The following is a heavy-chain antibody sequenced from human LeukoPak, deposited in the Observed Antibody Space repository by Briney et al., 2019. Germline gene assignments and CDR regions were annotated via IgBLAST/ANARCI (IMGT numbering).Heavy chain of an antibody. CDR1: GFTFSKYG. CDR2: IRNDGRNK. J-gene: IGHJ4*02. D-gene: IGHD4-17*01. V-gene: IGHV3-30*02. Sequence: PGGSLRLSCAASGFTFSKYGMYWVRQAPGKGLEGVAFIRNDGRNKYYTDSVKGRFTISRDNSKNTLYLQMNSLRAEDTAVYYCAKDLNYGDLLDYWGQGTLVTVSS. CDR3: AKDLNYGDLLDY.